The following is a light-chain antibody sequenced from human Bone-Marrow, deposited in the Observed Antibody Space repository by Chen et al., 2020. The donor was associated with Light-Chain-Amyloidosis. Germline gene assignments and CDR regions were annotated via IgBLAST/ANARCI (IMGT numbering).Light chain of an antibody. J-gene: IGLJ2*01. CDR1: ALPTKY. V-gene: IGLV3-25*03. CDR3: QSADSSGTYEVI. Sequence: SYELTQPPSVSVSPGQTARHTCSGDALPTKYAYWYQQKPGQAPVLVIHRATERPSGISERFSGSSSGTTATLTISGVQAEDEADYHCQSADSSGTYEVIFGGGTKLTVL. CDR2: RAT.